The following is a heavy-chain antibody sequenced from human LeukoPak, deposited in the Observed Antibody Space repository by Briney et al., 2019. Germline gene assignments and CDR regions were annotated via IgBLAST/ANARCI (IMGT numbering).Heavy chain of an antibody. CDR3: ARRYPGCSGGSCYRGDYYYYMDA. J-gene: IGHJ6*03. CDR1: GGSISIYY. Sequence: SETLSLTCTVSGGSISIYYWSWIRQPPGKGLEWIGYIYDSGSANYNPSLKSRVTISVDTSKNQFSLKLSSVTAADTAVYYCARRYPGCSGGSCYRGDYYYYMDAWGKGTTVTVSS. D-gene: IGHD2-15*01. CDR2: IYDSGSA. V-gene: IGHV4-59*08.